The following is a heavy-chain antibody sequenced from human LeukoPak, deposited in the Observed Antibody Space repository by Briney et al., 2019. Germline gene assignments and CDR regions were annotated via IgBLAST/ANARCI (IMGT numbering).Heavy chain of an antibody. CDR2: ISWNGGSI. Sequence: GGSLRPSCAASGLTFVDNAMDWVRQAQGKGLGWASGISWNGGSIGYADSVKGRFTISRDNAKNSLYLQMNSLRAEDTALYYCAKDIGPYSSSSGPDYWGQGTVLPLSS. D-gene: IGHD6-6*01. V-gene: IGHV3-9*01. CDR3: AKDIGPYSSSSGPDY. J-gene: IGHJ4*02. CDR1: GLTFVDNA.